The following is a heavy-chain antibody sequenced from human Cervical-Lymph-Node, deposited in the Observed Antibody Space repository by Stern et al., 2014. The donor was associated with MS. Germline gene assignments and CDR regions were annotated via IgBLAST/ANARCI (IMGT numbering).Heavy chain of an antibody. CDR2: MSYDGSSQ. D-gene: IGHD3-10*01. CDR3: ATNRVMVPGKDFFYGLDV. J-gene: IGHJ6*02. V-gene: IGHV3-30*03. CDR1: GFTFSSYG. Sequence: VQLVESGGGVVQPGRSLRLSCAASGFTFSSYGMLWFRQAPGKGLEWVALMSYDGSSQYYADSVKGRFTVSRDNSKTTLYLQMSSLRAEDTAVYYCATNRVMVPGKDFFYGLDVWGQGTTVTVSS.